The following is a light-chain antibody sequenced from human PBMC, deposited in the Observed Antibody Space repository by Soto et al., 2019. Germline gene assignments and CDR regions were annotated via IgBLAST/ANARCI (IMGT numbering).Light chain of an antibody. CDR1: QSVSSSY. V-gene: IGKV3-11*01. CDR2: DAS. Sequence: EIVLTQSPGTLSLSPGERATFSCRASQSVSSSYIAWYQQKRGQAPRLLIYDASNRATGIPARFSGSGSGTDFTLTISSLEPEDIAVYYCQQRSNWRVTFGGGTKVDIK. J-gene: IGKJ4*01. CDR3: QQRSNWRVT.